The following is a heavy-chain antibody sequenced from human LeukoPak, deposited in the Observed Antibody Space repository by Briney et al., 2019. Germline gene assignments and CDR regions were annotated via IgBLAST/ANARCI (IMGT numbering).Heavy chain of an antibody. V-gene: IGHV3-23*01. J-gene: IGHJ4*02. CDR3: AKDYYYDFWSGYYTMDY. CDR1: GFTFSSYA. CDR2: ISGSGGST. Sequence: GGSLRLSCAASGFTFSSYATSWVRQAPGKGLEWVSAISGSGGSTYYADSVKGRFTISRDNSKNTLYLQMNSLRAEDTAVYYCAKDYYYDFWSGYYTMDYWGQGTLVTVSS. D-gene: IGHD3-3*01.